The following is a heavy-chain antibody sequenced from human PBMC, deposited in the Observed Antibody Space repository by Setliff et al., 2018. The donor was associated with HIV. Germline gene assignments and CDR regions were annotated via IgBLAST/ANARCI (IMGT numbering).Heavy chain of an antibody. CDR3: ARVTTSGRGSYLY. Sequence: SVKVSCKASGYTFSGYYIHWVRQAPGQGLEWMGGIVPILGPANYAQKFQGRVTITTDESTYTAYMELSSLTSEDTAVYYCARVTTSGRGSYLYWGQGTLVTVSS. CDR2: IVPILGPA. D-gene: IGHD1-26*01. J-gene: IGHJ4*02. CDR1: GYTFSGYY. V-gene: IGHV1-69*16.